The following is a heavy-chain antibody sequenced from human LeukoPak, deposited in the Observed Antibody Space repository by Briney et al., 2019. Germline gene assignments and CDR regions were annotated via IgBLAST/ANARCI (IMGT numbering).Heavy chain of an antibody. D-gene: IGHD3-22*01. Sequence: SETLSLTCAVCGGSFSGYYWSWIRQPPGKGLEWIGEINHSGSTNYNPSLKSRVTISVDTSKNQFSLKLSSVTAADTAVYYCARGGSSGYYYNVHFDYWGQGTLVTVSS. CDR1: GGSFSGYY. V-gene: IGHV4-34*01. CDR3: ARGGSSGYYYNVHFDY. CDR2: INHSGST. J-gene: IGHJ4*02.